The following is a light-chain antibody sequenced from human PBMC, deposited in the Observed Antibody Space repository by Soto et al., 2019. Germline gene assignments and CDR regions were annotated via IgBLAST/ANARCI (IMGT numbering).Light chain of an antibody. CDR1: QSITTH. CDR2: AAS. V-gene: IGKV1-39*01. Sequence: DIQMTQSPSSLSASVGDRVTITCRTRQSITTHLNWYQQRPGKAPKLLIYAASTLQSGVPSRFSRSGSGTDFTLPITSLQPADSATYYRQQSFSTLPFTFGPGTKVDIK. J-gene: IGKJ3*01. CDR3: QQSFSTLPFT.